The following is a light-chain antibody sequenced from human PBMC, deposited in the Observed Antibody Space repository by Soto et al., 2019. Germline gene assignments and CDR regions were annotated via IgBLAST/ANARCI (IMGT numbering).Light chain of an antibody. CDR2: DAS. J-gene: IGKJ1*01. CDR3: AQRVWPWT. Sequence: EIVLTQSPATLSLSPGARATLSCRASQSVSSQLAWYQNKPGKAPRLLIYDASNRATGIPDRFSGSGSGTDFTITISRLEPEDFAVYYCAQRVWPWTVGQGTKVDSK. V-gene: IGKV3-11*01. CDR1: QSVSSQ.